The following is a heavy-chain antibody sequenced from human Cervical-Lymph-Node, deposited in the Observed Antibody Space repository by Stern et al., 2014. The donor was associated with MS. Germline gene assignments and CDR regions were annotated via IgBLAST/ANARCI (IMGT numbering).Heavy chain of an antibody. D-gene: IGHD6-19*01. Sequence: EVQLVESGGGLVQPGRSLRLSCAASGFTFDDYAMHWVRQAPGKGLEWVSGINWNNGTIGYAYSVKGRFTISRDNAKNSLYLQMNSLRAEDTALYYCARVVAGIAVSGSYFDYWGQGTLVTVSS. V-gene: IGHV3-9*01. CDR3: ARVVAGIAVSGSYFDY. CDR1: GFTFDDYA. J-gene: IGHJ4*02. CDR2: INWNNGTI.